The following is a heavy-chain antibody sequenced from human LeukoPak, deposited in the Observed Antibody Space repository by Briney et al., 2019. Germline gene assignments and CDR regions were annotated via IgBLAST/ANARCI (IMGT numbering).Heavy chain of an antibody. D-gene: IGHD1-14*01. CDR2: IYYSGST. J-gene: IGHJ4*02. Sequence: SETLSLPCTVSGGSISSYYWSWIRQPPGKGLEWIGYIYYSGSTNYNPSLKSRVTVSVDTSKNQFSLKLSSVTAADTAVYYCASTKPEGLSYFDYWGQGTLVTVSS. CDR1: GGSISSYY. V-gene: IGHV4-59*12. CDR3: ASTKPEGLSYFDY.